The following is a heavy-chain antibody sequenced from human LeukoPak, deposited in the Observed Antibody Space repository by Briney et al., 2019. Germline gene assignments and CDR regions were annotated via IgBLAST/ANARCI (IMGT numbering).Heavy chain of an antibody. Sequence: GESLKISCKASGYTFTNYWIGWVLQVPGKGLEWMVIIYPGDSDTRYSPSFQGQVAISADKSISTAYLQWSSLKASDTAMYYCAKIIVGGTTNFDYWGQGTLVTVSS. CDR1: GYTFTNYW. CDR3: AKIIVGGTTNFDY. CDR2: IYPGDSDT. J-gene: IGHJ4*02. V-gene: IGHV5-51*01. D-gene: IGHD1-1*01.